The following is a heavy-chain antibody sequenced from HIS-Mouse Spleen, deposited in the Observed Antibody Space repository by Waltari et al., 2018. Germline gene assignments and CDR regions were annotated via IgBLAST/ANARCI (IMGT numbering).Heavy chain of an antibody. V-gene: IGHV4-34*01. CDR3: ARGPGSSSDY. Sequence: QVQLQQWGAGLLKPSETLSLTCAVYGGSFSGYYWSWIRQPPGKGLEWIGEINHSGSTNYSPSLKSRVTISVDTSKNQFSLKLSSVTAADTAVYYCARGPGSSSDYWGQGTLVTVSS. CDR2: INHSGST. D-gene: IGHD6-6*01. CDR1: GGSFSGYY. J-gene: IGHJ4*02.